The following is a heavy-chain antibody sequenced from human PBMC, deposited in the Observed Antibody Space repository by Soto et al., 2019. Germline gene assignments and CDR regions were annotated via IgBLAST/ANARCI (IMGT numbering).Heavy chain of an antibody. D-gene: IGHD2-8*01. Sequence: WGSRRLSCSSSLFTFNTDAMHWFRQAPGNGLEFVSAISIYGADTYYADSVKVRFTISRDNAKNSLYLQMNSLRAEDTAVYYCARHALYAPPPHFDYWGQGTLVTVYS. CDR3: ARHALYAPPPHFDY. V-gene: IGHV3-64*04. J-gene: IGHJ4*02. CDR1: LFTFNTDA. CDR2: ISIYGADT.